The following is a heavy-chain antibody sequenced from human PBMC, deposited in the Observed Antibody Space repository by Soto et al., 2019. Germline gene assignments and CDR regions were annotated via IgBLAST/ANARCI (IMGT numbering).Heavy chain of an antibody. Sequence: SETLSLTCAVYGGSFSGYYWSWIRQPPGKGLEWIGEINHSGSTNYNPSLKSQVTISVDTSKNQFSLKLSSVTAADTAVYYCARTYSSSSYVYYYYYYMDVWGKGTTVTVSS. CDR3: ARTYSSSSYVYYYYYYMDV. J-gene: IGHJ6*03. CDR2: INHSGST. V-gene: IGHV4-34*01. D-gene: IGHD6-6*01. CDR1: GGSFSGYY.